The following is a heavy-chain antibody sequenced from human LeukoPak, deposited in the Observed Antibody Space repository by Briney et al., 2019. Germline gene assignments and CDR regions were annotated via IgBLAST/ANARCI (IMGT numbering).Heavy chain of an antibody. CDR1: GYTFTGYY. V-gene: IGHV1-2*06. D-gene: IGHD3-22*01. CDR3: ARGYYYDSSGYYS. CDR2: INPNSGGT. Sequence: ASVKVSCKASGYTFTGYYMHWVRQAPGQGLEWMGRINPNSGGTNYAQKFQGRVTMTRDTSISTAYMELSRLRSDDTAVYYCARGYYYDSSGYYSWRQGTLVTVSS. J-gene: IGHJ4*02.